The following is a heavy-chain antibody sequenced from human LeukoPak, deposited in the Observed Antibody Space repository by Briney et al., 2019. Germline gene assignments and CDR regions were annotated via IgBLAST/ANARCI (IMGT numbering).Heavy chain of an antibody. D-gene: IGHD2-21*02. CDR3: ARGSPAGLPKDPSFDY. J-gene: IGHJ4*02. Sequence: PGRSLRLSCAASGFTFSSYAMHWVHQAPGKGLEWVAVISYDGSNKYYADSVKGRFTISRDNSKNTLYLQMNSLRAEDTAVYYCARGSPAGLPKDPSFDYWGQGTLVTVSS. V-gene: IGHV3-30-3*01. CDR2: ISYDGSNK. CDR1: GFTFSSYA.